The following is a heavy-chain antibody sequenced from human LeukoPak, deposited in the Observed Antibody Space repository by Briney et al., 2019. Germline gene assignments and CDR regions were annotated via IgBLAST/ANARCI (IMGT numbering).Heavy chain of an antibody. Sequence: GGSLRLSCEASGFTFSSSAMDWVRQAPGKGLEWVSSISVSGDRTYYADSVKGRFTISRDNSKNTLFLQMNSLRAEDTAVYYCAKGYYGSGSYGWFDYWGQGTLVTVSS. D-gene: IGHD3-10*01. V-gene: IGHV3-23*01. CDR1: GFTFSSSA. CDR2: ISVSGDRT. CDR3: AKGYYGSGSYGWFDY. J-gene: IGHJ4*02.